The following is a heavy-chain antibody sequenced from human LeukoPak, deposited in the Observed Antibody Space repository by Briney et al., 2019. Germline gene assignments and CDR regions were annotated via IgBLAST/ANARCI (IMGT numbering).Heavy chain of an antibody. CDR3: ARVPYYYDSSGYFPRAYYYYYYGMDV. V-gene: IGHV6-1*01. CDR1: GDIVSSNSAA. CDR2: TYYRSKWYN. Sequence: SQTLSLTCAISGDIVSSNSAAWNWIRQSPSRGLEWLGRTYYRSKWYNDYAVSVKSRITINPDTSKNQFSLQLNSVTPEDTAVYYCARVPYYYDSSGYFPRAYYYYYYGMDVWGQGTTVTVSS. J-gene: IGHJ6*02. D-gene: IGHD3-22*01.